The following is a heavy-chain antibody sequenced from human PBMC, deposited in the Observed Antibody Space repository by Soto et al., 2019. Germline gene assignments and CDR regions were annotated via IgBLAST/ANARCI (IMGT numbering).Heavy chain of an antibody. CDR3: ARPTSSPTGDWFDP. J-gene: IGHJ5*02. CDR2: INHSGST. CDR1: GGSFSGYY. Sequence: ETLSLTCAVYGGSFSGYYWSWIRQPPGKGLEWIGEINHSGSTNYNPSLKSRVTISVDTSKNQFSLKLSSVTAADTAVYYCARPTSSPTGDWFDPWGQGNRVTFS. D-gene: IGHD6-13*01. V-gene: IGHV4-34*01.